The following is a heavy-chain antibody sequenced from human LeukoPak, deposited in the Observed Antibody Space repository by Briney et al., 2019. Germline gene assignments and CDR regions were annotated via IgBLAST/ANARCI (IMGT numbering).Heavy chain of an antibody. CDR2: ISYDGSNK. Sequence: GGSLRLSCAASGFTSSSYAMHWVRQAPGKGLEWVAVISYDGSNKYYADSVKGRFTISRDNSKNTLYLQMNSLRAEDTAVYYCARVDSSGYFDYWGQGTLVTVSS. V-gene: IGHV3-30-3*01. D-gene: IGHD3-22*01. CDR3: ARVDSSGYFDY. CDR1: GFTSSSYA. J-gene: IGHJ4*02.